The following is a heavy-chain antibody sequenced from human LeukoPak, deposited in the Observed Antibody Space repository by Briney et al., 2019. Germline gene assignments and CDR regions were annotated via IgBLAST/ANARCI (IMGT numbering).Heavy chain of an antibody. J-gene: IGHJ4*02. CDR3: AKNFRALLWFGELFDY. Sequence: PGGSLRLSCAASGFTFSSYGMSWVRQAPGKGLEWGSAISGSGGSTYYADSVKGRFTISRDNSKNTLYLQMNSLRAEDTAVYYCAKNFRALLWFGELFDYWGQGTLVTVSS. CDR2: ISGSGGST. CDR1: GFTFSSYG. V-gene: IGHV3-23*01. D-gene: IGHD3-10*01.